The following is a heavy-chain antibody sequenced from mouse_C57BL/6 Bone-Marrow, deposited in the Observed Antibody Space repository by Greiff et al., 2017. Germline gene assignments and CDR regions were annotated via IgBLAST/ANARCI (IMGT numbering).Heavy chain of an antibody. CDR3: ARYYGRGYYAMDY. V-gene: IGHV1-39*01. J-gene: IGHJ4*01. CDR2: INPNYGTT. CDR1: GYSFTDYN. Sequence: VQLKESGPELVKPGASVKISCKASGYSFTDYNMNWVKQSHGKSLEWIGVINPNYGTTSYNQKFKGKATLTVDQSSSTAYMQLNSLTSEDSAVYYCARYYGRGYYAMDYWGQGTSVTVSS. D-gene: IGHD1-1*01.